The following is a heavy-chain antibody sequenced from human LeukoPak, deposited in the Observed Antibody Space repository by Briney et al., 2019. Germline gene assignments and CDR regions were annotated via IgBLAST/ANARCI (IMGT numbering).Heavy chain of an antibody. D-gene: IGHD6-13*01. Sequence: GGSLRLSCAASGFTFSDYYMSWIRQAPGKGLEWVSYISSSGSTIYYADSVKGRFTISRDNAKNSLYLQMNSLRAEDTAVYYCARARGRAYSSSCLADYWGQGTLVTVSS. CDR1: GFTFSDYY. CDR3: ARARGRAYSSSCLADY. J-gene: IGHJ4*02. V-gene: IGHV3-11*01. CDR2: ISSSGSTI.